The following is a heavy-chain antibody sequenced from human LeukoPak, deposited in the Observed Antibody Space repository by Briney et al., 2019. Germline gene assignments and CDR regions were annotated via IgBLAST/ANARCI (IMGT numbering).Heavy chain of an antibody. D-gene: IGHD3-22*01. Sequence: GGSLRLSCAASGFIFCDYAMSWVRQAPGKGLEWVGFIRTKVYGGTTEYAASVKGRFTISREDSKSTAYLQMNSLKTEDTAVYYCSSTPYHYDTRGIGFDYWGQGTLVTVSS. CDR2: IRTKVYGGTT. CDR3: SSTPYHYDTRGIGFDY. V-gene: IGHV3-49*04. CDR1: GFIFCDYA. J-gene: IGHJ4*02.